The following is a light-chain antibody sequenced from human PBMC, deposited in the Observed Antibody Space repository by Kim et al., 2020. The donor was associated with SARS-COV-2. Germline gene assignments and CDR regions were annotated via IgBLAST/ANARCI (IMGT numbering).Light chain of an antibody. V-gene: IGKV1-9*01. Sequence: IQMTQSPSSLSASVGDRVTITCRASQGISSCLAWYQQKPGKAPKLLIYAASTLQSGVPSRFSGSGSGTDFTLTISSLQPADFATYYCQQLNNNPWTFGQGTKVDIK. CDR1: QGISSC. CDR2: AAS. J-gene: IGKJ1*01. CDR3: QQLNNNPWT.